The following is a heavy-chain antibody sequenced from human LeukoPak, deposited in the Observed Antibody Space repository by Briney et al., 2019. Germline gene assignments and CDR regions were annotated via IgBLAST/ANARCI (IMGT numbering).Heavy chain of an antibody. CDR1: GFTFSSYS. V-gene: IGHV3-48*04. CDR3: ARKAWRYCGSTSCYNMDV. J-gene: IGHJ6*03. Sequence: TGGSLRLSCAASGFTFSSYSMNWFRQPPGKGLEWVSYISNSSSTIYYADSLKRRFTIFRDNAKNSLHLQRSMLRAEGTAVYYCARKAWRYCGSTSCYNMDVWGKGTTVTVSS. CDR2: ISNSSSTI. D-gene: IGHD2-2*02.